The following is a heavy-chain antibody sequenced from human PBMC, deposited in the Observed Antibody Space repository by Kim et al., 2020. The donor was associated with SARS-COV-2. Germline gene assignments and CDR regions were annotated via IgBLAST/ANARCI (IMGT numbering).Heavy chain of an antibody. Sequence: GGSLRLSCAASGFTFSSYSMNWVRQAPGKGLEWVSSISSSSSYIYYADSVKGRFTISRDNAKNSLYLQMNSLRAEDTAVYYCALEYGSGKGGDDYYYGMDVWGQGTTVTVSS. CDR3: ALEYGSGKGGDDYYYGMDV. J-gene: IGHJ6*02. CDR2: ISSSSSYI. D-gene: IGHD3-10*01. V-gene: IGHV3-21*01. CDR1: GFTFSSYS.